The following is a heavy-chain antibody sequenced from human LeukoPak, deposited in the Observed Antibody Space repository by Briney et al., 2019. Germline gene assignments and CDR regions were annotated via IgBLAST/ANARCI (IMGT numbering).Heavy chain of an antibody. J-gene: IGHJ3*02. CDR1: GGSISSYY. V-gene: IGHV4-59*08. CDR3: ARHGDPDAFDI. Sequence: SETLSLTCTVSGGSISSYYWSWIRQPPGKGLEWIGYIYYSGSTNYNPSLKSRVTISVDTSKNQFSLKLSSVTAADTAVCYCARHGDPDAFDIWGQGTMVTVSS. CDR2: IYYSGST.